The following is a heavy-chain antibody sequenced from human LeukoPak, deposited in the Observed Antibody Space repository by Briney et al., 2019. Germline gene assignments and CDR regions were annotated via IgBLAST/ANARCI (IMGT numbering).Heavy chain of an antibody. D-gene: IGHD2-8*01. Sequence: ASVKVSCKASGYTFTGYYMHWVRQAPGQGLEWMGWINPNSGGTNYAQKVQGRVTMTRDTSISTAYMELSRLRSDDTAVYYCARNRIMVYAIAFWMDVWGKGTTVTVSS. V-gene: IGHV1-2*02. J-gene: IGHJ6*04. CDR3: ARNRIMVYAIAFWMDV. CDR1: GYTFTGYY. CDR2: INPNSGGT.